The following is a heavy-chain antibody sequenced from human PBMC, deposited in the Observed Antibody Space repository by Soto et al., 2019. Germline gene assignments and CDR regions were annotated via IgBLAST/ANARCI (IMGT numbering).Heavy chain of an antibody. J-gene: IGHJ4*02. CDR3: AHAGDYDLLSFDH. CDR2: IYWDDDK. CDR1: GFSLTTTDMG. V-gene: IGHV2-5*02. Sequence: SGPTAGEPAQTLTLTCAFSGFSLTTTDMGVAWIRQPPGKALEWLALIYWDDDKRYSPSLKNRLAISKDTSRNRVVLTITNMNPEDTGTYFCAHAGDYDLLSFDHWGPGTLVTVSS. D-gene: IGHD4-17*01.